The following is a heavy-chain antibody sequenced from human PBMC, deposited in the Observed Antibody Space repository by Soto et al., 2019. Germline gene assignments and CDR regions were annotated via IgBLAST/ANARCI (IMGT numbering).Heavy chain of an antibody. Sequence: SETLSLTCAVYGGSFSGYYWSWIRQPPGKGLEWIGEINHSGSTNYNPSLKSRVTISVDTSKNQFSLKLSSVTAADTAVYYCARSPFLGVRGVIIVYYGMDVWGQGTTVTVS. CDR3: ARSPFLGVRGVIIVYYGMDV. CDR1: GGSFSGYY. CDR2: INHSGST. V-gene: IGHV4-34*01. D-gene: IGHD3-10*01. J-gene: IGHJ6*02.